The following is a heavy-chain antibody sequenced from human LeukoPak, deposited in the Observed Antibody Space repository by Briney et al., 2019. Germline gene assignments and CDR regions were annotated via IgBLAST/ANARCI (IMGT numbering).Heavy chain of an antibody. J-gene: IGHJ4*02. D-gene: IGHD5-18*01. CDR3: ARDSHRAMVTGFDY. CDR2: IKQDGSEK. V-gene: IGHV3-7*01. Sequence: GSLRLSCAASGFTFSSYWMSWVRQAPGKGLEWVANIKQDGSEKYYVDSVKGRFTISRDNAKNSLYLQMNSLRAEDTAVYYCARDSHRAMVTGFDYWGQGTLVTVSS. CDR1: GFTFSSYW.